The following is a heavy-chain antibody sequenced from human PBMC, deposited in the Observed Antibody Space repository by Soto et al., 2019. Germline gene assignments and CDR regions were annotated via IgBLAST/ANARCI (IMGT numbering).Heavy chain of an antibody. J-gene: IGHJ3*02. CDR2: ISAYNGNT. CDR1: GYTFTSYG. V-gene: IGHV1-18*01. CDR3: ARGTLRFLEWLFGGGFDI. Sequence: ASVKVSCKASGYTFTSYGISWVRQAPGQGLEWMGWISAYNGNTNYAQKLQGRVTMTTDTSTSTAYMELRSLRSDDTAVYYCARGTLRFLEWLFGGGFDIWGQGTMVTVSS. D-gene: IGHD3-3*01.